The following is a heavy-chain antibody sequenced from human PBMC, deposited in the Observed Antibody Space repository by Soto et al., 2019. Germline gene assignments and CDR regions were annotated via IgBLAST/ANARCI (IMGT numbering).Heavy chain of an antibody. Sequence: PGGSLRLSCAASGFTFSDYSMHWVRQAPGKGLEWVSYISSSSSTIYYADSVKGRFTISRDNAKNSLYLQMNSLRAEDTAVYYCARHPERIPPLGWFHPPGQGTLVTVSS. J-gene: IGHJ5*02. CDR3: ARHPERIPPLGWFHP. D-gene: IGHD2-2*02. CDR2: ISSSSSTI. CDR1: GFTFSDYS. V-gene: IGHV3-48*01.